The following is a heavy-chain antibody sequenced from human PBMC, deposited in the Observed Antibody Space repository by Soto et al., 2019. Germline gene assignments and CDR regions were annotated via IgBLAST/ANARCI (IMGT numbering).Heavy chain of an antibody. Sequence: SVKVSCKASGFTFTSSAVQWVRQARGQRLEWIGWIVVGSGNTNYAQKFQERVTITRDVSTSTAYMELSSLRSEDTAVYYCAASYDSSGYYSDYWGQGTLVTVSS. CDR1: GFTFTSSA. V-gene: IGHV1-58*01. D-gene: IGHD3-22*01. CDR3: AASYDSSGYYSDY. J-gene: IGHJ4*02. CDR2: IVVGSGNT.